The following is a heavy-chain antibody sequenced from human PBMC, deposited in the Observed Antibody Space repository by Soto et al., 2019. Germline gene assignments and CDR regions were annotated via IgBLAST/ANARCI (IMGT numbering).Heavy chain of an antibody. CDR1: GGSISSSSYY. CDR2: IYYSGST. V-gene: IGHV4-39*07. CDR3: ARDKGDHGLDY. Sequence: SETLSLTCTVSGGSISSSSYYWGWIRQPPGKGLEWIGSIYYSGSTYYNPSLKSRVTISVDTSKNQFSLKLSSVTAADTAVYYCARDKGDHGLDYWGQGTLVTVSS. J-gene: IGHJ4*02. D-gene: IGHD2-21*02.